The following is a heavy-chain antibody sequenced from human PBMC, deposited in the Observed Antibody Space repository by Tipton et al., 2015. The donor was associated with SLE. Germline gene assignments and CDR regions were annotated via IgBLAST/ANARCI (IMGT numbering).Heavy chain of an antibody. CDR3: ARVWSGYSSSYFDL. CDR2: FYYSGST. Sequence: LRLSCAASGFSVTNNYMSWVRQAPGKGLEWIGYFYYSGSTKYNPSLKSRVTMSVDTSKNHFSVKLSSVTAADTAIYYCARVWSGYSSSYFDLWGRGTLVTVSS. J-gene: IGHJ2*01. V-gene: IGHV4-59*02. CDR1: GFSVTNNY. D-gene: IGHD3-3*01.